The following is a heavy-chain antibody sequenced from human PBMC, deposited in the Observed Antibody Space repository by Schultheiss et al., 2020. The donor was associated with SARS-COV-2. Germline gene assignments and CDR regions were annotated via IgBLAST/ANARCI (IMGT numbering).Heavy chain of an antibody. V-gene: IGHV3-66*01. CDR1: GFTFSSYW. CDR2: ISSGGTT. CDR3: ARDVLSVDAFDI. Sequence: GGSLRLSCAASGFTFSSYWMHWVRQAPGKGLEWVSVISSGGTTYYADSVKGRFTISRDNSKNTLYLQMNSLRAEDTAVYYCARDVLSVDAFDIWGQGTTVTVSS. D-gene: IGHD2-15*01. J-gene: IGHJ3*02.